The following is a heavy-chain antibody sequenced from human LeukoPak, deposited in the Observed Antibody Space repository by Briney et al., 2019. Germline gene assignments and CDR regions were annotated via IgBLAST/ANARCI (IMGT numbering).Heavy chain of an antibody. D-gene: IGHD4-17*01. CDR1: EFTFRNYS. J-gene: IGHJ1*01. CDR2: ISSSSSYI. Sequence: GGSLRLSCAASEFTFRNYSMAWVRQAPGKGLEWVSFISSSSSYIYYADSVKGRFTISRDNAKNSLYLQMNSLRTEDTALYYCAHTVTPRYFQFWGQGTLVTVSS. CDR3: AHTVTPRYFQF. V-gene: IGHV3-21*01.